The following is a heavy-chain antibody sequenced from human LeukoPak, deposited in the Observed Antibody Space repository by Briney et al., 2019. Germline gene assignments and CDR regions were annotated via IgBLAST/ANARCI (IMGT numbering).Heavy chain of an antibody. CDR2: IYNGGST. Sequence: SETLSLTCTVSGGSITSDYWSWIRQSPGKGLEWIAYIYNGGSTKYNPSHKSRVTISVDTSKNQFSLKLSSVSAADTAIYYCARHVDSSSWYNWFDPWGQGTLVTVSS. CDR3: ARHVDSSSWYNWFDP. CDR1: GGSITSDY. V-gene: IGHV4-59*08. D-gene: IGHD6-13*01. J-gene: IGHJ5*02.